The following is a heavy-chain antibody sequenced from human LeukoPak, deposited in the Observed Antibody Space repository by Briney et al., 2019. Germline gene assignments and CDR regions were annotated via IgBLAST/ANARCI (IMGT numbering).Heavy chain of an antibody. J-gene: IGHJ4*02. V-gene: IGHV1-69*13. D-gene: IGHD5-12*01. CDR3: AREGRQIVATILGGGFDY. CDR1: GGTFSSYA. Sequence: GASVKVSCKASGGTFSSYAISWVRQAPGQGLEWMGGIIPIFGTANYAQKFQGRVTITADESTSTAYMELSSLRSEDTAVYYCAREGRQIVATILGGGFDYWGQGTLVTVSS. CDR2: IIPIFGTA.